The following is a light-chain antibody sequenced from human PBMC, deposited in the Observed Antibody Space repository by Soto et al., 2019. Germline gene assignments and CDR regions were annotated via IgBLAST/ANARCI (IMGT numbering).Light chain of an antibody. J-gene: IGKJ1*01. V-gene: IGKV3-20*01. CDR1: QSVSSRN. CDR3: QQYGSSPRT. Sequence: EIVMTQSPATLSVSPGERATLACRASQSVSSRNLAWYQQKPGQAPRLLIYGASNRATGIPDRFSGSGSGTDFTLTISRLEPEDFAVYYCQQYGSSPRTFGQGTKVDIK. CDR2: GAS.